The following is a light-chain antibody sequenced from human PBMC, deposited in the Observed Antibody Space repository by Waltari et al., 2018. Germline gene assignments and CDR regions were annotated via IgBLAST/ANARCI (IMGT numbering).Light chain of an antibody. J-gene: IGLJ3*02. CDR2: EVS. V-gene: IGLV2-14*01. CDR1: RSDVGGYNY. CDR3: SSYTSSSTWV. Sequence: QSALTQPASVSGSPGQSITISCTGTRSDVGGYNYVSWYQQHPGKAPKLMIYEVSNRPSGVSNRFSGSKSGNTASLTISGLQAEDKADYYCSSYTSSSTWVFGGGTKLTVL.